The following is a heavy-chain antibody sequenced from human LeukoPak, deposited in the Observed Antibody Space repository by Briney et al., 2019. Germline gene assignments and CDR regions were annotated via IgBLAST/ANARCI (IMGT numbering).Heavy chain of an antibody. CDR3: AREPVMVRGLEGDY. J-gene: IGHJ4*02. Sequence: SETLSLTCAVSGGSISSSNWWSWVRPPPGKGLEWIGEIYRSGSTNYNPSLKSRVTISVDKSKNQFSLKLSSVTAADTAVYYCAREPVMVRGLEGDYWGQGTLVTVSS. CDR2: IYRSGST. CDR1: GGSISSSNW. D-gene: IGHD3-10*01. V-gene: IGHV4-4*02.